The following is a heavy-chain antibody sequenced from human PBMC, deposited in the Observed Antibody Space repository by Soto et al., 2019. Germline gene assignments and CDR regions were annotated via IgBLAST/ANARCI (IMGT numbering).Heavy chain of an antibody. J-gene: IGHJ4*02. CDR3: ARVESGSYSSVDY. CDR2: IWYDGSNK. Sequence: QVQLVESGGGVVQPGRSLRLSCAASGFTFSSYGMHWVRQAPGKGLEWVAVIWYDGSNKYYADSVKGRFTISRDNSKKTLYLKMSSLRAEDTAGYYCARVESGSYSSVDYWGQGTLVTVSS. D-gene: IGHD1-26*01. V-gene: IGHV3-33*01. CDR1: GFTFSSYG.